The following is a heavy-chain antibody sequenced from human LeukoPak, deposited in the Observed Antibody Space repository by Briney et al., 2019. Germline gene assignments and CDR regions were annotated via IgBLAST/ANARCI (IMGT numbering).Heavy chain of an antibody. CDR1: GGSISSGGYY. CDR2: IYYGGST. D-gene: IGHD4-11*01. CDR3: ARRRITTDYYYGMDV. J-gene: IGHJ6*02. V-gene: IGHV4-31*03. Sequence: PSETLSLTCTVSGGSISSGGYYWGWIRQHPGKGLEWIGYIYYGGSTYYNPSLKSRVTISVDTSKNQFSLKLSSVTAADTAVYYCARRRITTDYYYGMDVWGQGTTVTVSS.